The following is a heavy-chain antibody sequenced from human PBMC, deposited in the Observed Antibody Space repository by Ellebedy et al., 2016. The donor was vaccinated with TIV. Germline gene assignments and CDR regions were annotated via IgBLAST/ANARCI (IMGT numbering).Heavy chain of an antibody. V-gene: IGHV4-4*02. CDR2: IYHSGST. J-gene: IGHJ4*02. CDR1: GGSISSSNW. CDR3: ARTIYDVLTGYYTPFDY. D-gene: IGHD3-9*01. Sequence: MPSETLSLTCAVSGGSISSSNWWSWVRQPPGKGLEWIGEIYHSGSTNYNPSLKSRVNISVDTSKNQFSLKLSSVTAADTAVYYCARTIYDVLTGYYTPFDYWGQGTLVTVSS.